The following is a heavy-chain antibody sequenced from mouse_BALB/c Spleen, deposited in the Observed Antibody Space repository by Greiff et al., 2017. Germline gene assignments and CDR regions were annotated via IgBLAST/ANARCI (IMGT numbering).Heavy chain of an antibody. D-gene: IGHD1-1*01. CDR1: GYSFTGYY. J-gene: IGHJ4*01. CDR2: ISCYNGAT. V-gene: IGHV1S34*01. Sequence: LVKTGASVKISCKASGYSFTGYYMHWVKQSHGKSLEWIGYISCYNGATSYNQKFKGKATFTVDTSSSTAYMQFNSLTSEDSAVYYCARHYGSTPYYAMDYWGQGTSVTVSS. CDR3: ARHYGSTPYYAMDY.